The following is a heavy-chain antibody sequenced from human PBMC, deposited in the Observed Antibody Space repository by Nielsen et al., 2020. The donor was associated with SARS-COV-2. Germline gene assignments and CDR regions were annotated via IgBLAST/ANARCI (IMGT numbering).Heavy chain of an antibody. Sequence: GGSLRLSCAASGFTFSSYWMSWVRQAPGKGLEWVANIKQDGSEKYYVDSVKGRFTISRDNAKNSLYLQMNSLRAEDTAVYYCASDWATTVTTTVFDYWGQGTLVTVSS. V-gene: IGHV3-7*01. D-gene: IGHD4-11*01. J-gene: IGHJ4*02. CDR1: GFTFSSYW. CDR2: IKQDGSEK. CDR3: ASDWATTVTTTVFDY.